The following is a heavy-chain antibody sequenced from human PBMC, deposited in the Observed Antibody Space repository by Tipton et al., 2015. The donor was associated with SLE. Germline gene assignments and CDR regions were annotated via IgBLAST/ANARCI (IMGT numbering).Heavy chain of an antibody. CDR2: ISAYNGNT. V-gene: IGHV1-18*01. J-gene: IGHJ4*02. Sequence: QLVQSGAEVKKPGASVTVSCQASGYTFTSYGISWVRQAPGQGLEWMGWISAYNGNTDYAQKLQGRVTMTTDTSTSTAYMELRSLRSEDTAVYYCAIAVAGTLFFDYWGQGALVTVPS. CDR3: AIAVAGTLFFDY. D-gene: IGHD6-19*01. CDR1: GYTFTSYG.